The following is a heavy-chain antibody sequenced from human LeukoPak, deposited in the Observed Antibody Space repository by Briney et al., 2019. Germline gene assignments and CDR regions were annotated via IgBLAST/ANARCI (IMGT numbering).Heavy chain of an antibody. J-gene: IGHJ5*02. V-gene: IGHV4-31*03. Sequence: SETLSLTCTVSGGSISSGGYYWSWIRQHPGKGLEWIGYIYYSGSTYYNPSLKSRVNISVDTSKNQFSLKLSSVTAADTAVYYCARQEYDFWSGNDQKNWFDPWGQGTLVTVSS. D-gene: IGHD3-3*01. CDR1: GGSISSGGYY. CDR2: IYYSGST. CDR3: ARQEYDFWSGNDQKNWFDP.